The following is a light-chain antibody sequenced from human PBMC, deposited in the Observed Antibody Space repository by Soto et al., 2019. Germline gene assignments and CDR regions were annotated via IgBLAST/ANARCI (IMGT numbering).Light chain of an antibody. Sequence: DIVMTQSPLSLPVTPGEPASISCRSSQSRLHSNGYNYLDWYLQKPGQSPQLLIYLGSNRASGVPDRFSGSGSGTDFTLKISRVDAEDVGVYYCMQALQSPTFGGGTKVEIK. CDR1: QSRLHSNGYNY. CDR3: MQALQSPT. J-gene: IGKJ4*01. CDR2: LGS. V-gene: IGKV2-28*01.